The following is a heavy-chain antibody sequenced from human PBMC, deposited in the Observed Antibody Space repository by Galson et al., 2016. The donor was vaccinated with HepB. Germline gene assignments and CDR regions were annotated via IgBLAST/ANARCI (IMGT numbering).Heavy chain of an antibody. CDR2: IKQDGSEK. Sequence: SLRLSCAASRFTFSIYWMSWVRQAPGKGLEWVANIKQDGSEKYYVDSVKGRFTIPRDNAKNSLYMQMNSLRAEDTAVYYCAREGEYNYGYDYYYGMDVWGQGTTVTVSS. CDR3: AREGEYNYGYDYYYGMDV. CDR1: RFTFSIYW. V-gene: IGHV3-7*03. J-gene: IGHJ6*02. D-gene: IGHD5-18*01.